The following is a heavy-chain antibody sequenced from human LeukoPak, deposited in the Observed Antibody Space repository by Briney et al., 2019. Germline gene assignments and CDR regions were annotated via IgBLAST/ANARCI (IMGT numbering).Heavy chain of an antibody. CDR3: ARSDRSWGYFDY. Sequence: GGSLRLSCAAPGFSVSAHYMSWVRQAPGKGLEWVSYISSSGSTIYYADSVKGRFTISRDNAKNSLYLQMNSLRAEDTAVYYCARSDRSWGYFDYWGQGTLVTVSS. J-gene: IGHJ4*02. V-gene: IGHV3-11*04. D-gene: IGHD6-13*01. CDR2: ISSSGSTI. CDR1: GFSVSAHY.